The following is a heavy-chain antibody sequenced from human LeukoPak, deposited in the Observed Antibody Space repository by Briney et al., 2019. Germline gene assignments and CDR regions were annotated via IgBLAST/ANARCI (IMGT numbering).Heavy chain of an antibody. D-gene: IGHD1-1*01. CDR2: ISGDSTYI. Sequence: GGSLRLSCAASGFTFSSYSMNWVRQAPGKGLEWVSSISGDSTYIYNAGSVKGRFTISRGNAQASLYLQMISLRADDTAVYYCARVSGRLERQSDLDYWGQGTLVSVSS. CDR1: GFTFSSYS. V-gene: IGHV3-21*01. CDR3: ARVSGRLERQSDLDY. J-gene: IGHJ4*02.